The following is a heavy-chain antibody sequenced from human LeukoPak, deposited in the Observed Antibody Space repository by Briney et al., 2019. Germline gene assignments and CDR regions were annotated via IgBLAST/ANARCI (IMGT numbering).Heavy chain of an antibody. CDR1: GGTFSSYA. Sequence: SVKVSCKASGGTFSSYAISWVRQAPGQGLEWMGGIIPIFGTANYAQKFQGRVTITTDESTSTAYMELSSLRSEDTAVYYCARGPYDVLMVYTFDYWGQGTLVTVSS. CDR2: IIPIFGTA. J-gene: IGHJ4*02. CDR3: ARGPYDVLMVYTFDY. D-gene: IGHD2-8*01. V-gene: IGHV1-69*05.